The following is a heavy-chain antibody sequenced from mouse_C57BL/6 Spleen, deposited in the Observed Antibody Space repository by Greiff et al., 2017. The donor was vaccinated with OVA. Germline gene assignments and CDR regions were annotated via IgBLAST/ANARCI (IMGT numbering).Heavy chain of an antibody. V-gene: IGHV1-64*01. J-gene: IGHJ1*03. CDR3: ARRGTYGNGGYFDV. CDR1: GYTFTSYW. Sequence: VQLQQSGAELVKPGASVKLSCKASGYTFTSYWMHWVKQRPGQGLEWIGMIHTNSGSTNYNEKFKSKATLTVDKSSSTAYMQLSSLTAEDAAVYYCARRGTYGNGGYFDVWGTGTTVTGSS. CDR2: IHTNSGST. D-gene: IGHD2-1*01.